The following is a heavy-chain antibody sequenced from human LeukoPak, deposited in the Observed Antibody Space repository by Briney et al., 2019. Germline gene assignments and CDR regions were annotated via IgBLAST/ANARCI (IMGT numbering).Heavy chain of an antibody. CDR3: ARLDYYGSGSQWYFDY. Sequence: SVKVSCKASGGTFSSYAISWVRQAPGQGLEWMGRIIPILGIANYAQKFQGRVTITADKSTSTAYMELSSLRSEDTAVYYCARLDYYGSGSQWYFDYWGQGTLVTVSS. CDR1: GGTFSSYA. D-gene: IGHD3-10*01. CDR2: IIPILGIA. V-gene: IGHV1-69*04. J-gene: IGHJ4*02.